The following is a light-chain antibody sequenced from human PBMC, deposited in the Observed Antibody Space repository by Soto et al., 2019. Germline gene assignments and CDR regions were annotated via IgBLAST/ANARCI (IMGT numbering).Light chain of an antibody. Sequence: QSVLTQPPSASGTPGQRITISCSGRTSNIGSNIVAWYQHLPGTAPKLLIYNNNQRPSGVPDRFSGSKSGTSASLAISGLRSEDEANYYCAAWDDSLNAVVFGGGTKLTVL. V-gene: IGLV1-44*01. CDR3: AAWDDSLNAVV. CDR1: TSNIGSNI. CDR2: NNN. J-gene: IGLJ2*01.